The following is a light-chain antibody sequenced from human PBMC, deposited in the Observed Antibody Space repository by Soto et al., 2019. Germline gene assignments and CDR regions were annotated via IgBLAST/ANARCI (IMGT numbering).Light chain of an antibody. V-gene: IGLV2-8*01. Sequence: QSALTQPPSASGSPGQSVTISCTGTSSDVGGYNYVSWYQQHPGKAPKLMIYEVSKRPSGVPDRFSGSKSGNMASLTVSGLQAEDEADYYCCSYAGSNNSWVFGGGTKVTVL. CDR2: EVS. CDR3: CSYAGSNNSWV. CDR1: SSDVGGYNY. J-gene: IGLJ3*02.